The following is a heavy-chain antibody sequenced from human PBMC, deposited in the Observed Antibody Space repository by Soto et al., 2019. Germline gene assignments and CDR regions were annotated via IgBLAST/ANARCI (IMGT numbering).Heavy chain of an antibody. Sequence: SETKCLTCTVAGGTIISYGWSWIRQPTGKGLEWIGYIYYSGSTNYNPSLKSRVTISVDTSKNQFSLKLSSVTAADTAAYYCASGGGYAKLPFDYRGQGTLVTVSP. CDR1: GGTIISYG. D-gene: IGHD5-12*01. CDR2: IYYSGST. CDR3: ASGGGYAKLPFDY. V-gene: IGHV4-59*01. J-gene: IGHJ4*02.